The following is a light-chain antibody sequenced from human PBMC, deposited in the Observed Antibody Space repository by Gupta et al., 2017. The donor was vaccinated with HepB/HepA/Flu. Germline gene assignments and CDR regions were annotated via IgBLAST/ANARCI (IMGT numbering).Light chain of an antibody. CDR2: GAS. V-gene: IGKV3-20*01. Sequence: EIVETQSPGTLSLSTGERATLSCRASQSVSSSYLAWYQQKPGLAPRLLIYGASGRATGIPDRFSGSGSGTDFTLTISRLEPEDFAVYYCQQYCRSPITFVQGTRLEIK. CDR3: QQYCRSPIT. J-gene: IGKJ5*01. CDR1: QSVSSSY.